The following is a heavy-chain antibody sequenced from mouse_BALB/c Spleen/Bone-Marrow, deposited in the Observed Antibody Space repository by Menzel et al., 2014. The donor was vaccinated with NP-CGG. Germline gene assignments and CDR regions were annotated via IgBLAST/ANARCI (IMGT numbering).Heavy chain of an antibody. V-gene: IGHV5-12-1*01. J-gene: IGHJ2*01. CDR3: ARHRYYFDY. CDR1: GFAFSSYD. CDR2: ISSGGGST. Sequence: VQLKESGGGLVKPGGSLKLSCAASGFAFSSYDMSWVRQTPAKRLEWVAYISSGGGSTYYPDTVKGRFTISRDNAKNTPYLQMSSLKSEDTAMYYCARHRYYFDYWSQGTTLTVSS.